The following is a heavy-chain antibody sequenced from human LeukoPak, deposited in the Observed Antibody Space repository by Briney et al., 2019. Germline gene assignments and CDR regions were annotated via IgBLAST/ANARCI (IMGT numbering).Heavy chain of an antibody. CDR3: ARDRNRITIFGVVSTAFDP. Sequence: GASVKVSCKASGHTFTGYYMHWVRQAPGQGLEWMGWINPNSGGTNYAQKFQGRVTMTRDTSISTAYMELSRLRSDDTAVYYCARDRNRITIFGVVSTAFDPWGQGTLVTVSS. J-gene: IGHJ5*02. D-gene: IGHD3-3*01. V-gene: IGHV1-2*02. CDR2: INPNSGGT. CDR1: GHTFTGYY.